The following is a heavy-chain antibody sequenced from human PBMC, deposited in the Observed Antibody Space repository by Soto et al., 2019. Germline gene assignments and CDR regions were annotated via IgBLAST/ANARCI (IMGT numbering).Heavy chain of an antibody. D-gene: IGHD1-1*01. Sequence: GGSLRLSCAASGFTFSSYGMHWVRQAPGKGLEWVAVIWYDGSNKYYADSVKGRFTISRDNSKNTLYLQMNSLRAEDTAVYYCARPNEPLGAFDIWGQGTMVTVSS. J-gene: IGHJ3*02. CDR2: IWYDGSNK. CDR3: ARPNEPLGAFDI. V-gene: IGHV3-33*01. CDR1: GFTFSSYG.